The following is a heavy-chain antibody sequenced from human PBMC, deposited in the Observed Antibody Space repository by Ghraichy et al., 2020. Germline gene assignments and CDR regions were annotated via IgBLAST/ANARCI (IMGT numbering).Heavy chain of an antibody. CDR1: GDTFTAYY. V-gene: IGHV1-2*02. CDR2: INPNSGGT. J-gene: IGHJ4*02. D-gene: IGHD3-22*01. Sequence: ASVKVSCKASGDTFTAYYLHWVRQAPGQGLEWMGWINPNSGGTNYAQTFQGRVTMTRDTSISTAYMELSRLRSDDTAVYYCARGRYYYDSRGYLSYWGQGTLVTVSS. CDR3: ARGRYYYDSRGYLSY.